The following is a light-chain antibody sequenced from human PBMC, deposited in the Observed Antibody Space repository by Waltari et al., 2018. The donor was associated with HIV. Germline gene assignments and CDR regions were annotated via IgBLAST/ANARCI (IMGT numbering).Light chain of an antibody. CDR1: QSINNN. CDR2: GAS. J-gene: IGKJ3*01. CDR3: QQLNSYPFT. Sequence: EILMTQSPATLSVSPGERATLSCRASQSINNNLAWYQQKPGQAPRLLIYGASTGATGVPARFSGSGSGTEFTLTISSLQSEDFATYYCQQLNSYPFTFGPGTKVDIK. V-gene: IGKV3-15*01.